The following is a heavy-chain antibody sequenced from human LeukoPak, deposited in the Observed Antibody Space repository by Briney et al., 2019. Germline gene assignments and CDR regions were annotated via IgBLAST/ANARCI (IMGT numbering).Heavy chain of an antibody. V-gene: IGHV4-39*01. J-gene: IGHJ6*02. CDR3: ARQGGPGIDGMDV. CDR1: GGSISSSSYY. Sequence: SETLSLTCTVSGGSISSSSYYWGWIRQPPGKGLEWIGRIYYSGTTYYNPSLKTRVTISVDTSKNQFSLRLSSLTAADTAVYYCARQGGPGIDGMDVWGQGTTVSVSS. D-gene: IGHD2-15*01. CDR2: IYYSGTT.